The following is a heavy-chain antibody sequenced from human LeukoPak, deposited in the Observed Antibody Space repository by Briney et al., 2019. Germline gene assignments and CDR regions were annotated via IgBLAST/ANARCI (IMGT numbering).Heavy chain of an antibody. J-gene: IGHJ4*02. Sequence: ASVKVSCKVSGYTLTELSMHWVRQTPGKGLEWMGGFDPEDGETIYAQKFQGRVTMTEDTSTDTAYMELSSLRSEDTAMYYCATYSSGWYYFDYWGQGALVTVSS. CDR2: FDPEDGET. D-gene: IGHD6-19*01. CDR3: ATYSSGWYYFDY. CDR1: GYTLTELS. V-gene: IGHV1-24*01.